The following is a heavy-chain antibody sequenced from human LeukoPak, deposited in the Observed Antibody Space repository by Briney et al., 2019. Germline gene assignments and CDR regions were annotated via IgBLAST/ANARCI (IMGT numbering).Heavy chain of an antibody. D-gene: IGHD1-14*01. V-gene: IGHV3-7*01. CDR1: GFTFSAYW. Sequence: GGSLRLSCAASGFTFSAYWMHWVRQAPGKGLEWLADIRQDGDQTYYADSVKDRFTISRDNAKNSLYLQLNSLRAEDTAVYYCAKDLASTGALDLWGQGTLVTVSS. CDR2: IRQDGDQT. J-gene: IGHJ4*02. CDR3: AKDLASTGALDL.